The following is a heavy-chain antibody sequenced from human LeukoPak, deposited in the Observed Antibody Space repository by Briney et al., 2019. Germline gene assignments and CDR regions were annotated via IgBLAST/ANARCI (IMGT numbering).Heavy chain of an antibody. CDR3: ARESYSGSYYDFDY. CDR2: IIPILGIA. CDR1: GGTFSIYA. J-gene: IGHJ4*02. Sequence: ASVKVSCKASGGTFSIYAISWVRQAPGQGLEWMGRIIPILGIANYAQKFQGRVTITADKSTSTAYMELSSLRSEDTAVYYCARESYSGSYYDFDYWGQGTLVTVSS. D-gene: IGHD1-26*01. V-gene: IGHV1-69*04.